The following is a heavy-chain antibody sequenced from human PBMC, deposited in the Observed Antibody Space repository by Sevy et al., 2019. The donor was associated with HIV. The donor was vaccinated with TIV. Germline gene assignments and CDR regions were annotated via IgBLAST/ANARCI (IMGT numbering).Heavy chain of an antibody. J-gene: IGHJ4*02. D-gene: IGHD2-21*01. CDR3: ARQGGLVDQAFDY. Sequence: SETLSLTCTVSGVSISAGSYDWGWIRQPPGKGLEWIATIFFSGSTYYNPSLKSRVTISVDTSKSRFSLKLNSVTAADTAVYYCARQGGLVDQAFDYWGQGTLVTVSS. CDR1: GVSISAGSYD. CDR2: IFFSGST. V-gene: IGHV4-39*01.